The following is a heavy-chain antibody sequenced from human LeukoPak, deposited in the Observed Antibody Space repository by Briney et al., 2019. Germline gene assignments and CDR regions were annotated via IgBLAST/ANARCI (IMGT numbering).Heavy chain of an antibody. D-gene: IGHD3-10*01. CDR3: ARGAQKILSFGEYPSDAFDI. CDR2: ISYDGNKE. Sequence: GGSLRLSCAASGFTFSSSAMSWVRQAPGKGLEWVTEISYDGNKETYVDSVKGRFTISRDNSKNTLYLQMNSLRDEDTAVYYCARGAQKILSFGEYPSDAFDIWGQGTMVSVSS. J-gene: IGHJ3*02. CDR1: GFTFSSSA. V-gene: IGHV3-30-3*01.